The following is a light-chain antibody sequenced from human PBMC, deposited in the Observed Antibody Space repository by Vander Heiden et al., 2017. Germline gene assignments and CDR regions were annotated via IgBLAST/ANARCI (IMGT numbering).Light chain of an antibody. CDR1: SSNIGSNA. CDR2: SND. CDR3: APWDDSLNGPV. V-gene: IGLV1-44*01. Sequence: QSVLTQPPSASGTPGQRVTISCSGSSSNIGSNAVNWYQQLPGTAPKLLIYSNDQRPSGVPDRFSGSKSGTSASLAISGLQSEDEADYYCAPWDDSLNGPVFGGGTDLTVL. J-gene: IGLJ2*01.